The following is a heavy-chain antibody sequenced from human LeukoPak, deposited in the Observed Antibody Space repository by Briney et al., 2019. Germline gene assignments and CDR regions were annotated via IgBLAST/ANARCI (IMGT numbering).Heavy chain of an antibody. J-gene: IGHJ3*02. V-gene: IGHV1-69*05. CDR3: AKGRRWLQLDAFDI. D-gene: IGHD5-24*01. CDR2: IIPIFGTA. Sequence: SVKVSCKASGGTFSSYAISWVRQAPGQGLEWMGGIIPIFGTANYAQKFQGRVTITTDESTSTAYMELSSLRSEDTAVYYCAKGRRWLQLDAFDIWGQGAMVTVSS. CDR1: GGTFSSYA.